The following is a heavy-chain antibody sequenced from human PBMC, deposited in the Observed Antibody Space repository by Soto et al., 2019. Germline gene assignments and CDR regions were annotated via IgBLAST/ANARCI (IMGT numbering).Heavy chain of an antibody. V-gene: IGHV3-33*01. CDR3: ARERSDQSTYYYYGMDV. CDR2: IWYDGSNK. J-gene: IGHJ6*02. Sequence: GGSLRLSCAASGFTFSNYGMHWVRQAPGKGLEWMALIWYDGSNKYYADSVKGRFTVSRDNSKNTLYLQMSSLRAEDTAVYNCARERSDQSTYYYYGMDVWGQGTTVTVSS. D-gene: IGHD1-26*01. CDR1: GFTFSNYG.